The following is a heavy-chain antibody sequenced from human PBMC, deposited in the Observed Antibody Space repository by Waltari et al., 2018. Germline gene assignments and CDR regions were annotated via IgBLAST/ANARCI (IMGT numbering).Heavy chain of an antibody. Sequence: QLQLQESGPGLVKPSETLSLTCTVSGGSISTNYNWAWIRQPPGKGLEWMGNMQYRGSTFYNPSLKIRVTISLDTSMNQFSLRLTSVNAADTAVYFCGRVAFGDDGGYFQHWGQGTLVTISS. D-gene: IGHD4-17*01. J-gene: IGHJ1*01. V-gene: IGHV4-39*01. CDR3: GRVAFGDDGGYFQH. CDR2: MQYRGST. CDR1: GGSISTNYN.